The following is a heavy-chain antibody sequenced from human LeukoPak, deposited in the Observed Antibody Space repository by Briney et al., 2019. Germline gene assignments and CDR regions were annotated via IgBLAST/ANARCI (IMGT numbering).Heavy chain of an antibody. CDR1: DGSISSYY. Sequence: SETLSLTCTISDGSISSYYWNWIRQSPGKGLEWIGHIHYSGSTHYNPSLQSRVSVSIDTSKNHFSLNLRSVTAVDTAVYYCARWGHFDTSGYFVVDYWGQGTLVTVSS. V-gene: IGHV4-59*01. CDR3: ARWGHFDTSGYFVVDY. J-gene: IGHJ4*02. CDR2: IHYSGST. D-gene: IGHD3-22*01.